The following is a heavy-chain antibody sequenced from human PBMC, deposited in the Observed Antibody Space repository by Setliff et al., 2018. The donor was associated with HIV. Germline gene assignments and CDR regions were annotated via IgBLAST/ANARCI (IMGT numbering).Heavy chain of an antibody. CDR2: INPNNGGT. CDR3: AKPRKFDSFDV. J-gene: IGHJ3*01. Sequence: GASVKVSCKALTFLVTGYNIHWVRLAPGHGPEWLGRINPNNGGTDYAQKFQGRVTMSLDTSTNTVYLELTGLTSDDTAGYYCAKPRKFDSFDVWGPGTVVTVSS. V-gene: IGHV1-2*06. CDR1: TFLVTGYN.